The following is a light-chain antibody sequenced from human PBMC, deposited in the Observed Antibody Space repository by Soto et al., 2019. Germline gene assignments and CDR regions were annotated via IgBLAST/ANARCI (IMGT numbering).Light chain of an antibody. J-gene: IGKJ5*01. V-gene: IGKV3-20*01. CDR1: QSVSRSY. Sequence: EIVLTQSPGTLSLSPGERANLSCRASQSVSRSYLAWYQQKPGQAPRLLIYGASSRATGIPDRFSGSGPGNAFTLTSSRLEAEYFAVYYCQQYGSSGITFGEGTRLEIK. CDR3: QQYGSSGIT. CDR2: GAS.